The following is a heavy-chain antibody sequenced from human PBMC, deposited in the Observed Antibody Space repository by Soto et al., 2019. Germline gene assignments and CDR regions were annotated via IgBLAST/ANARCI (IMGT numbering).Heavy chain of an antibody. V-gene: IGHV3-21*01. CDR3: ARARLTMVRGVIDY. CDR1: GFTFSSYS. Sequence: EVQLVESGGGLVKPGGSLRLSCAASGFTFSSYSMNWVRQAPGKGLEWVSSISSSSSYIYYADSVKGRFTISRDNAKNALYLQMNSLRAEDTAVYYCARARLTMVRGVIDYWVQGTLVTVSS. CDR2: ISSSSSYI. J-gene: IGHJ4*02. D-gene: IGHD3-10*01.